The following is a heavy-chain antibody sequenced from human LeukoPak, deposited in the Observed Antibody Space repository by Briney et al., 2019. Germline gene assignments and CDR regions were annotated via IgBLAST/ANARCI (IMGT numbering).Heavy chain of an antibody. CDR1: GFTFDDYA. V-gene: IGHV3-9*01. D-gene: IGHD2-15*01. CDR2: ISWNSGGI. Sequence: PGGSLRLSCAASGFTFDDYAMHWVRQAPGKGLEWVSGISWNSGGIGYADSVKGRFTISRDNAKNSLYLQMDSLRAEDTALYYCAARRVGRYYFDYWGQGTLVTVSS. J-gene: IGHJ4*02. CDR3: AARRVGRYYFDY.